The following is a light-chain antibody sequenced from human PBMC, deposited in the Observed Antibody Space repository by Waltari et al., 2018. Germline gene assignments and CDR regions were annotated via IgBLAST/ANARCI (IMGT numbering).Light chain of an antibody. CDR2: AAS. J-gene: IGKJ1*01. Sequence: DIQMTQSPSSMSASVGARVTITCRTSQSITTYLNWYQQRPGKAPKLLIYAASSLHSGVPSRFGGSGSGTDFTLTISSLQPEDFATYYCQQSYSGPPAFGQGTKVEIK. CDR1: QSITTY. V-gene: IGKV1-39*01. CDR3: QQSYSGPPA.